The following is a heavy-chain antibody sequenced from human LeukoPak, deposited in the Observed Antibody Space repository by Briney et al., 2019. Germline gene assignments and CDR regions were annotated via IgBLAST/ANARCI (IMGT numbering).Heavy chain of an antibody. J-gene: IGHJ4*02. CDR3: TRDSLRYSSGWYCS. CDR1: GFTFGDYA. CDR2: IRSKAYGGTT. V-gene: IGHV3-49*03. D-gene: IGHD6-19*01. Sequence: PGGSLRLSCTASGFTFGDYAMSWFRQAPGKGLEWVGFIRSKAYGGTTEYAASVKGRFTISRDDSKSIAYLQMNSLKTEDTAVYYCTRDSLRYSSGWYCSWGQGTLVTVSS.